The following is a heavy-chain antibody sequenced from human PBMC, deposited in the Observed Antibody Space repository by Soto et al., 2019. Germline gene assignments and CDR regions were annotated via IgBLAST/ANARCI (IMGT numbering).Heavy chain of an antibody. CDR3: ARVDSSGYYPGDFDY. J-gene: IGHJ4*02. V-gene: IGHV3-33*01. CDR2: IWYDGSNK. D-gene: IGHD3-22*01. CDR1: GFTFSNDG. Sequence: QVELEESGGGVVQPGRSLRLSCAASGFTFSNDGMHWVRQAPGKGLEWVAVIWYDGSNKYYADSVKGRFTISRDNSKNTLYLQMNSLRAEDTAVYYCARVDSSGYYPGDFDYWGQGTLVTVSS.